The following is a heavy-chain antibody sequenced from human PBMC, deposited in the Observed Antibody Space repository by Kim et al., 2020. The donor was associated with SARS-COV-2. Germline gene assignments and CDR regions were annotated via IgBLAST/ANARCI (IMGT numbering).Heavy chain of an antibody. CDR3: AHLLMVRGVSRKLNWFDP. V-gene: IGHV2-5*01. D-gene: IGHD3-10*01. J-gene: IGHJ5*02. Sequence: SGPTLVNPTQTLTLTCTFSGFSLSTSGVGVGWIRQPPGKALEWLALIYWHDDKRYSPSLKSRLTITKDTSKNQVVLTMTNMGPVDTATYYCAHLLMVRGVSRKLNWFDPWGQGTLVTVSS. CDR1: GFSLSTSGVG. CDR2: IYWHDDK.